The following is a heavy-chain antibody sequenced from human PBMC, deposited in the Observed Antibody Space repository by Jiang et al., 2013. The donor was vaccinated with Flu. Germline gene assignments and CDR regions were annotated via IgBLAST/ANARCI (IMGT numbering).Heavy chain of an antibody. CDR2: TYFRSKWYN. CDR1: GDSVSSNSAA. V-gene: IGHV6-1*01. Sequence: SQTLSLTCAISGDSVSSNSAAWNWIRQSPSRGLEWLGRTYFRSKWYNDYAVSVTGRITINRDTSKNQFSLHLNSVTPEDTAVYYCARDELGSDWYFDLWGRGTLVTVSS. J-gene: IGHJ2*01. CDR3: ARDELGSDWYFDL. D-gene: IGHD7-27*01.